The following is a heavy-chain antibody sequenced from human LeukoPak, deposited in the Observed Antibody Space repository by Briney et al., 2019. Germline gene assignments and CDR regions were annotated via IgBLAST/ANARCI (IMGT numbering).Heavy chain of an antibody. CDR2: IYYSGST. CDR3: ARVMEERCPFDP. Sequence: PSETLSLTCTVSGGSISSSSYYWGWIRQPPGKGLEWIGYIYYSGSTNYNPSLKSRVTISVDTSKNQFSLKLSSVTAADTAVYYCARVMEERCPFDPWGQGTLVTVSS. V-gene: IGHV4-61*05. J-gene: IGHJ5*02. CDR1: GGSISSSSYY. D-gene: IGHD1-1*01.